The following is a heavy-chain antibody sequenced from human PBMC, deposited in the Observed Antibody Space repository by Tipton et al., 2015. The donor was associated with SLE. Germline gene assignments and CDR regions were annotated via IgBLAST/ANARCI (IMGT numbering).Heavy chain of an antibody. CDR3: ARSVLAYRSGAFDY. Sequence: TLSLTCTVSGGSITSYDYHWAWIRQAPGMGLEWIGSVDYSGVADYNPSLKSRVTISLDTSQNQFSLRLMSVTATDTALYYCARSVLAYRSGAFDYWGQGTPVTVAS. V-gene: IGHV4-39*07. D-gene: IGHD2-15*01. CDR1: GGSITSYDYH. CDR2: VDYSGVA. J-gene: IGHJ4*02.